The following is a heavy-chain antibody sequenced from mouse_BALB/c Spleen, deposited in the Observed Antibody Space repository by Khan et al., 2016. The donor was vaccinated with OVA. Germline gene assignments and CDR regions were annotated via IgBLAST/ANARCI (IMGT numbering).Heavy chain of an antibody. J-gene: IGHJ3*01. D-gene: IGHD2-4*01. Sequence: EVELVESGGGLVQPGGSLKLSCATSGFTFSDFYMYWVRQTPEKRLEWVAYISYGGGSSYYPDTIKGRFTISRDNAKNTLYLQLSRLKSEDTAMYDSARHDYAGIAYWGQGTLVTVSA. CDR2: ISYGGGSS. CDR3: ARHDYAGIAY. CDR1: GFTFSDFY. V-gene: IGHV5-12*02.